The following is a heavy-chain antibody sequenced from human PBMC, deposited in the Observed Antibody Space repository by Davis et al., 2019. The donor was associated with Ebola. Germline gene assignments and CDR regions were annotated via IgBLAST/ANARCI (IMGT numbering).Heavy chain of an antibody. V-gene: IGHV3-NL1*01. CDR1: GFTFSSYG. CDR3: AKDRGSRSSPGIFDY. Sequence: GGSLRLSFAASGFTFSSYGMHWVRQAPGKGLEWVSVIYSGGSTYYADSVKGRFTISRDNSKNTLYLQMNSLRAEDTAVYYCAKDRGSRSSPGIFDYWGQGTLVTVSS. J-gene: IGHJ4*02. D-gene: IGHD6-6*01. CDR2: IYSGGST.